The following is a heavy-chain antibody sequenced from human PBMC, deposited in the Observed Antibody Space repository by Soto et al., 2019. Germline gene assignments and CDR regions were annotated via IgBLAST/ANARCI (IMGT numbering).Heavy chain of an antibody. Sequence: QGQLVQSGAEVKKPGSSVKVSCKASGLTFSNYAVSWVRQAPGQGPEWMGGIVHLYGTTNYAQRFQGRLTITADESTSTVYMELSSLTFDDTAVYYCAFRMLVMRDGMDVWGRGTTVTVSS. D-gene: IGHD6-13*01. CDR1: GLTFSNYA. CDR3: AFRMLVMRDGMDV. J-gene: IGHJ6*02. V-gene: IGHV1-69*19. CDR2: IVHLYGTT.